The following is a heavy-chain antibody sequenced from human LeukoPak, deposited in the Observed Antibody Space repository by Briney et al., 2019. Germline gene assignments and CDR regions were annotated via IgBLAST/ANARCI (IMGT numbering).Heavy chain of an antibody. Sequence: SQTLSLTCAISGDSVSSNSVAWNWIRQSPSRGLEWLGRTYYRSKWYHEYAVSVKSRITIDPDTSKNQFSLQLSSVTPEDTAVYFCARGGASPGRNAFDIWGQGTMVTVSS. CDR1: GDSVSSNSVA. D-gene: IGHD1-26*01. CDR3: ARGGASPGRNAFDI. J-gene: IGHJ3*02. CDR2: TYYRSKWYH. V-gene: IGHV6-1*01.